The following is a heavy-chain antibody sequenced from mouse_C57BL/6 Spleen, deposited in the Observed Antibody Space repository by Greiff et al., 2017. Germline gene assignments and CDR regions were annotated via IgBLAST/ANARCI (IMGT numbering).Heavy chain of an antibody. CDR2: IWSGGST. J-gene: IGHJ3*01. V-gene: IGHV2-4*01. CDR1: GFSLTSYG. D-gene: IGHD2-4*01. CDR3: AKDWVYDYGHFAY. Sequence: VQLQQSGPGLVQPSQSLSITCTVSGFSLTSYGVHWVRQPPGKGLEWLGVIWSGGSTAYNAAFISRLSISKDNSKSQVFFKMNSLQADDTAIYYCAKDWVYDYGHFAYWGQGTLVTVSA.